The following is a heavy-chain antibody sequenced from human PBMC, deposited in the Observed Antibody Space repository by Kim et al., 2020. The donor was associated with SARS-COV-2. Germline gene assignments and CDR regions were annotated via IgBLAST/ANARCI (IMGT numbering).Heavy chain of an antibody. J-gene: IGHJ4*02. V-gene: IGHV5-51*01. CDR3: ARHGSSSPPPFDY. Sequence: YCPSFQGQVTTSADKSISTAYLQWSSLKASDTAMYYCARHGSSSPPPFDYWGQGTLVTVSS. D-gene: IGHD6-13*01.